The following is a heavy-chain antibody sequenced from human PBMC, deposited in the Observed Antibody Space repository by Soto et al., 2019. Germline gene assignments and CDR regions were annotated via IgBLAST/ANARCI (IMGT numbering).Heavy chain of an antibody. D-gene: IGHD2-2*01. J-gene: IGHJ4*02. CDR3: ARRHCSSTSCAWDY. CDR1: GGSISSSSYY. Sequence: QLQLQESGPGLVKPSETLSLTCTVSGGSISSSSYYWGWIRQPPGKGLEWIGSIYYSGSTYYNPSLKSRVTISVDTSKTQCSLKLSSVTAADTAVYYCARRHCSSTSCAWDYWGQGTLVTVSS. CDR2: IYYSGST. V-gene: IGHV4-39*01.